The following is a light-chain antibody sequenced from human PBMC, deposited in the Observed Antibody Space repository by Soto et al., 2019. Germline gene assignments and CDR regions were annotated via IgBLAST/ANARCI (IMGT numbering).Light chain of an antibody. Sequence: QSALTQPASVSGSPGRSITISCTGTSSDVGGYNYVSWYQQHPGKAPKLMIYEVSNRPSGVSNRFSDSKSGNTASLTISGLQAEDEADYYCSSYTSSSTLVVFGGGTKLTV. J-gene: IGLJ2*01. CDR2: EVS. CDR1: SSDVGGYNY. CDR3: SSYTSSSTLVV. V-gene: IGLV2-14*01.